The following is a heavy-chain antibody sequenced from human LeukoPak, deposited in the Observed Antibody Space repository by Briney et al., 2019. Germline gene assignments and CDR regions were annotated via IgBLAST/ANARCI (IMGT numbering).Heavy chain of an antibody. D-gene: IGHD5-24*01. CDR1: GYTFTNYY. Sequence: ASVKVSCKASGYTFTNYYIHWVRQAPGQGLEWMGTINPGGRSTSYAQKFQGRVTMTRDTSTSTVYMELSSLRSEDTAVYYCAREIGPIQLHLWGSAFDYWGQGTLVTVSS. CDR3: AREIGPIQLHLWGSAFDY. J-gene: IGHJ4*02. V-gene: IGHV1-46*01. CDR2: INPGGRST.